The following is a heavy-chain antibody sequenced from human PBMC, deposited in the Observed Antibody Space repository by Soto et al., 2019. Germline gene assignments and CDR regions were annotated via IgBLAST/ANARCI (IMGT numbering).Heavy chain of an antibody. CDR2: IYPGDSDT. V-gene: IGHV5-51*01. CDR1: GYSFTSYW. CDR3: ARRRGAVAGTEDFDY. D-gene: IGHD2-21*02. J-gene: IGHJ4*02. Sequence: GESLKISCKGSGYSFTSYWIGWVRQMPGKGLEWMGIIYPGDSDTRYSPSFQGQVTISADKSISTAYLQWSSLKPSDTAMYYCARRRGAVAGTEDFDYWGQGTLVTVSS.